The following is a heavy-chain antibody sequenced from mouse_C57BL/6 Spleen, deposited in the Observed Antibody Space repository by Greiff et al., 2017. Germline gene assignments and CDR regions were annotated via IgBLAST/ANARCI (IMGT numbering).Heavy chain of an antibody. CDR1: GYTFTSYW. J-gene: IGHJ1*03. D-gene: IGHD2-10*01. CDR2: IHPSDSDT. CDR3: ARIPSLPTHWYFDV. V-gene: IGHV1-74*01. Sequence: QVHVKQPGAELVKPGASVKVSCKASGYTFTSYWMHWVKQRPGQGLEWIGRIHPSDSDTNYNQKFKGKATLTVDKSSSTAYMQLSSLTSEDSAVYYCARIPSLPTHWYFDVWGTGTTVTVSS.